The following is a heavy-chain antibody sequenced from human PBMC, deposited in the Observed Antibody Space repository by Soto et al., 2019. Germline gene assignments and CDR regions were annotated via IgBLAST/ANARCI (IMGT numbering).Heavy chain of an antibody. CDR2: INHSGST. CDR3: AKWYTAMVRFDY. D-gene: IGHD5-18*01. CDR1: GGSFSGYY. Sequence: QVQLQQWGAGLLKPSETLSLTCAVYGGSFSGYYWSWIRQPPGKGLEWIGEINHSGSTNYNPSLNSRVTISVDTSKNQFSLKLSSVTAADTAVYYCAKWYTAMVRFDYWGQGTLVTVSS. J-gene: IGHJ4*02. V-gene: IGHV4-34*01.